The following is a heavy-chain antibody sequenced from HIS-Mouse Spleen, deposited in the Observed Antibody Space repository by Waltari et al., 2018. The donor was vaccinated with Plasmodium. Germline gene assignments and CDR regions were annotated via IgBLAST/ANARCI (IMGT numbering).Heavy chain of an antibody. V-gene: IGHV4-34*01. CDR3: ARVTSSGVYWYFDL. D-gene: IGHD3-3*01. CDR1: VGSFSGYY. J-gene: IGHJ2*01. Sequence: QVQRQQWGAGLLKPSETLSLTCAVYVGSFSGYYWSWTRQPPGKGLEWIGEINHSGSTNYNPSLKSRVTISVDTSKNQFSLKLSSVTAADTAVYYCARVTSSGVYWYFDLWGRGTLVTVSS. CDR2: INHSGST.